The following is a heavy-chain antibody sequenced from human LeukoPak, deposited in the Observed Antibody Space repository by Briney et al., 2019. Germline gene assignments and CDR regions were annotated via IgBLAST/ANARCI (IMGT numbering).Heavy chain of an antibody. D-gene: IGHD6-13*01. Sequence: GGSLRLSCAASGFTFSSYAMHWVRQAPGKGLEWVAVISYDGSNKYYADSVKGRFTISRDNSKNTLYLQMNSLRAEDTAVYYCAREISSSWYVYYYYYMDVWGKGTTVTVSS. CDR1: GFTFSSYA. J-gene: IGHJ6*03. CDR2: ISYDGSNK. CDR3: AREISSSWYVYYYYYMDV. V-gene: IGHV3-30*04.